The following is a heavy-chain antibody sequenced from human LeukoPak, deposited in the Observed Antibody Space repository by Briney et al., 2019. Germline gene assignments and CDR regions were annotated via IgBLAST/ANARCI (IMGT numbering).Heavy chain of an antibody. CDR3: AKDLDDYGGNSFYYYYGMDV. Sequence: PGGSLRLSCAASGFTFSSYAMSWVRQAPGKGLEWVSAISGSGGSTYYADSVKGRFTISRDNSKNTLYLQMNSLRAEDTAVYYCAKDLDDYGGNSFYYYYGMDVWGQGTTVTVSS. J-gene: IGHJ6*02. D-gene: IGHD4-23*01. CDR1: GFTFSSYA. V-gene: IGHV3-23*01. CDR2: ISGSGGST.